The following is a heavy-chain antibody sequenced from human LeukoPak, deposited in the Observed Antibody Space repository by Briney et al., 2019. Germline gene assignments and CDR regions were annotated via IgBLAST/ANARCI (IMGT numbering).Heavy chain of an antibody. CDR1: GGSIGSSSYY. V-gene: IGHV4-39*02. CDR3: ARDSTRSYYYDSSGFTVGLGY. J-gene: IGHJ4*02. D-gene: IGHD3-22*01. Sequence: SETLSLTCTVSGGSIGSSSYYWGWIRQPPGMGLEWIGRIYYSGSTYYNPSLKSRVTISLDTSKNQSSLKLSSVTAADTAVYYCARDSTRSYYYDSSGFTVGLGYWGQGTLVTVSS. CDR2: IYYSGST.